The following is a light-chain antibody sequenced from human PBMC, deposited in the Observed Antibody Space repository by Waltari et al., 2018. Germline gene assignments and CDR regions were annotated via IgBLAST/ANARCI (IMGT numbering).Light chain of an antibody. Sequence: QSVLTQSTSASGTPGQSVAISCSGGTTNIGNNYAYWYQQLPRTAPKLLIYRDSQRPSGVPDRFSGSKSGTSASLAISGLRSEDEADYYCVTWDDSLGGYYVFGTGTKVTVL. J-gene: IGLJ1*01. V-gene: IGLV1-47*01. CDR2: RDS. CDR3: VTWDDSLGGYYV. CDR1: TTNIGNNY.